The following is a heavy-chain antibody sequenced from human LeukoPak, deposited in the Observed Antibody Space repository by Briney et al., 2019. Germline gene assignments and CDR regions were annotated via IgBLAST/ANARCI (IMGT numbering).Heavy chain of an antibody. V-gene: IGHV3-23*01. CDR2: ISGSGDST. CDR1: GFTFSSSA. Sequence: GGTLRLSCAASGFTFSSSAMSWVRQAPGKGLEWVSSISGSGDSTYYADSVKGRFTISRDNSKNTLYLQMNSLRAEDTAVYYCAKLSPRLGADYWGQGTLVTVSS. CDR3: AKLSPRLGADY. J-gene: IGHJ4*02. D-gene: IGHD2/OR15-2a*01.